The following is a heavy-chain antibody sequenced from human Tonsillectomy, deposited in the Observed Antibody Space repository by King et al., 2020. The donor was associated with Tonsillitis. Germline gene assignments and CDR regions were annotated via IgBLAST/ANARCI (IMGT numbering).Heavy chain of an antibody. J-gene: IGHJ4*02. CDR2: IIPVFGTA. V-gene: IGHV1-69*01. D-gene: IGHD3-9*01. CDR3: AREGYDILTGYYRNFFDY. Sequence: VQLVQSGAELKKPGSSVKVSCKASGGTFSSYGIHWVRQDPGQGLEWLGGIIPVFGTANYAQKFQGRVTITADESTSTVYMELRSLRSEDTAVYYCAREGYDILTGYYRNFFDYWGRGTLVTVSS. CDR1: GGTFSSYG.